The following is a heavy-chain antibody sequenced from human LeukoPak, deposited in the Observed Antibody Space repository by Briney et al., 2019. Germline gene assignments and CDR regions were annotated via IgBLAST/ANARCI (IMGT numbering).Heavy chain of an antibody. V-gene: IGHV4-4*07. D-gene: IGHD3-22*01. CDR1: GDTINPYH. Sequence: SKTLSLTCTVSGDTINPYHWTWIRQTAGKGLEWIGRVHMSGSTNYNPSLWSRVAISMDNSKNQFSLKVNSVTAADTGVYYCARDESSRDDSGGYHYWGQGTLVTVSS. CDR2: VHMSGST. J-gene: IGHJ4*02. CDR3: ARDESSRDDSGGYHY.